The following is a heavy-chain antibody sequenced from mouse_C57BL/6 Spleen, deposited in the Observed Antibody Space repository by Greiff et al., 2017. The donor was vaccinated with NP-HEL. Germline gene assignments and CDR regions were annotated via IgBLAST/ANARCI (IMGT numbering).Heavy chain of an antibody. J-gene: IGHJ3*01. Sequence: EVKLQESGPGLVKPSQSLSLTCSVTGYSITSGYYWNWIRQFPGNKLEWMGYISYDGSNNYNPSLKNRIPITRDTSKNQFFLKLNSVTTEDTATYSCASDPYDSSYLAWFAYWGQGTLVTVSA. D-gene: IGHD1-1*01. CDR3: ASDPYDSSYLAWFAY. V-gene: IGHV3-6*01. CDR2: ISYDGSN. CDR1: GYSITSGYY.